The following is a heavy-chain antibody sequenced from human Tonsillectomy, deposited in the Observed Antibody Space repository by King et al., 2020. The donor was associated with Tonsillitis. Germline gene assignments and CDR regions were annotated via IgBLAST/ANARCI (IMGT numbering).Heavy chain of an antibody. CDR3: ARTAEPTANWFDP. J-gene: IGHJ5*02. V-gene: IGHV1-2*02. D-gene: IGHD1-14*01. CDR2: INPNSGGT. Sequence: LQLVQSGAEVKKPGASVKVSCKASGYTFTDYYMHWVRQAPGQGLEWMGWINPNSGGTNYAQKFQGRVTMTRDTSISTAYMELSRLRSDDTAVYYCARTAEPTANWFDPWGQGTLVTVSS. CDR1: GYTFTDYY.